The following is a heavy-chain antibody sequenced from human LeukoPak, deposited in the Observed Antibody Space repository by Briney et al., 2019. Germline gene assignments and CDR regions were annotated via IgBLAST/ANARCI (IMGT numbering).Heavy chain of an antibody. Sequence: GGSLRLSCAASGFTFSDYWRSWVRQAPGKGLEWVANIKQDGSEKHYVDSLRGLFTISRDNAKNSLALQMNSLRAEDTAVYFCARDLYYFDSSGYYASDLWGQGTLVTVSS. CDR1: GFTFSDYW. J-gene: IGHJ5*02. V-gene: IGHV3-7*01. D-gene: IGHD3-22*01. CDR3: ARDLYYFDSSGYYASDL. CDR2: IKQDGSEK.